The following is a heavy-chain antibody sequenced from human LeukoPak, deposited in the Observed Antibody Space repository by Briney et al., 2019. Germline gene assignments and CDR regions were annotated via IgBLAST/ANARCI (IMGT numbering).Heavy chain of an antibody. CDR2: ISSSSSYI. J-gene: IGHJ5*02. CDR3: AGAVAGSSWFDP. Sequence: GGSLRLSCAASGFTFSSYSMNWVRQAPGKGLELVSSISSSSSYIYYADSVKGRFTISRDNAKNSLYLQMNSLRAEDTAVYYCAGAVAGSSWFDPWGQGTLVTVSS. V-gene: IGHV3-21*01. CDR1: GFTFSSYS. D-gene: IGHD6-19*01.